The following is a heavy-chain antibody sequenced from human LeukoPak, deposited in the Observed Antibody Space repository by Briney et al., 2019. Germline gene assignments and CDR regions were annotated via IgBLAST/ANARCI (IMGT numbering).Heavy chain of an antibody. CDR2: IYYSGST. J-gene: IGHJ4*02. CDR3: ARSIPVGATWSSLIDY. Sequence: GSLRLSCAASGFTFSSYAMSWVRQAPGKGLEWIGSIYYSGSTYYNPSLKSRVTISVDTSKNQFSLKLSSVTAADTAVYYCARSIPVGATWSSLIDYWGQGTLVTVSS. CDR1: GFTFSSYA. D-gene: IGHD1-26*01. V-gene: IGHV4-39*01.